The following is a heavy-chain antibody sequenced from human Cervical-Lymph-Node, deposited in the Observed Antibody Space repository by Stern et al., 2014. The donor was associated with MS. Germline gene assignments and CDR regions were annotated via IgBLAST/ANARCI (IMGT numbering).Heavy chain of an antibody. CDR1: GFTFSNYA. J-gene: IGHJ6*02. CDR2: IWYDGSKK. V-gene: IGHV3-33*01. CDR3: ARESLSIESLAAYYSYYGMDV. D-gene: IGHD6-6*01. Sequence: MQLVESGGGVVQPGTSLRLSCAASGFTFSNYAMQWVRQAPGKGLEWVAVIWYDGSKKYYADSLKGRVTISRENPKNTVYLQMNSLRVEDTAVYYCARESLSIESLAAYYSYYGMDVWGQGTTVTVSS.